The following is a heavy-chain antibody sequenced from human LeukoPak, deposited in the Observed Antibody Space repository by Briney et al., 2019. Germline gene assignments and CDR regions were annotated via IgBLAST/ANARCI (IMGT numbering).Heavy chain of an antibody. CDR2: ISSSSSYI. V-gene: IGHV3-21*01. CDR3: AKIGVRGSYHKSFDY. D-gene: IGHD1-26*01. Sequence: GGSLRLSCAASGFAFIAYSMNWVRQAPGKGLEWVSSISSSSSYISYADSVKGRFTISRDNAKNSLYLQMNSLRAEDTAVYFCAKIGVRGSYHKSFDYWGQGTLVTVSS. CDR1: GFAFIAYS. J-gene: IGHJ4*02.